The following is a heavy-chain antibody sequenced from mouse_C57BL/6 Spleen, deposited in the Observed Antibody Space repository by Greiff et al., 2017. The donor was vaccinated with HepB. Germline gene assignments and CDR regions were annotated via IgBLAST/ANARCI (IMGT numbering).Heavy chain of an antibody. Sequence: QVHVKQSGAELVKPGASVKISCKASGYAFSSYWMNWVKQRPGKGLEWIGQIYPGDGDTNYNGKFKGKATLTADKSSSTAYMQLSSLTSEDSAVYFCARNDYYVWYFDVWGTGTTVTVSS. CDR3: ARNDYYVWYFDV. CDR2: IYPGDGDT. V-gene: IGHV1-80*01. D-gene: IGHD1-1*01. J-gene: IGHJ1*03. CDR1: GYAFSSYW.